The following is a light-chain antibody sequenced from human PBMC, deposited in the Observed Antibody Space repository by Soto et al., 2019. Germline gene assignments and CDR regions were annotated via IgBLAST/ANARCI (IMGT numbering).Light chain of an antibody. CDR1: QSISFY. V-gene: IGKV1-5*01. CDR3: QQYNSYSTWT. CDR2: DAS. J-gene: IGKJ1*01. Sequence: DIQMTQSPSTLSASVGDRVTITCRASQSISFYLAWYQQKTGKAPKVLIWDASRLESGVPSRFIGSGSGTEFTLTISSLQPDDFATYYCQQYNSYSTWTFGQGTKVEIK.